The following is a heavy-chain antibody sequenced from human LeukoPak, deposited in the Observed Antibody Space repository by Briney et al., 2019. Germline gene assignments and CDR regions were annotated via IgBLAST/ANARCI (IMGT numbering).Heavy chain of an antibody. V-gene: IGHV4-4*07. CDR3: ARVWDSGSYWV. CDR2: IYTSGST. J-gene: IGHJ4*02. D-gene: IGHD1-26*01. CDR1: GGSMSSQF. Sequence: SETLSLTCIVSGGSMSSQFWSWIRQPAGKGLEWIGRIYTSGSTNYNPSLKSRVTISVDTSKNQFSLKLSSVTAADTAVYYCARVWDSGSYWVWGQGTLVTVSS.